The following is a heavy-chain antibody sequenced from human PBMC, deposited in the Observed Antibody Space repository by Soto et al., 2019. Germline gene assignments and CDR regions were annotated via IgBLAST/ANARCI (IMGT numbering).Heavy chain of an antibody. CDR2: LSGGGSTT. V-gene: IGHV3-23*01. Sequence: EVQLLESGGGFVQPGESLRLSCAASGFTFSLSAMSWVRQAPGRGLDWVSSLSGGGSTTDYADSVKGRFTISRDNSNNTVHMQMNSLRAEDTAVYYCAKGPDYDILTGRDDWGQGALVTVSS. CDR1: GFTFSLSA. J-gene: IGHJ1*01. D-gene: IGHD3-9*01. CDR3: AKGPDYDILTGRDD.